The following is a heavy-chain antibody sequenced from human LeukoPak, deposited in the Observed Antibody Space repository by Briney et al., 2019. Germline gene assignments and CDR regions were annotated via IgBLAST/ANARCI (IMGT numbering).Heavy chain of an antibody. CDR2: IYPGDSDT. V-gene: IGHV5-51*01. Sequence: GESLKISCKGSGYSLTSYWIGWVRQMPGKGLEWMGIIYPGDSDTRYSPSFQGQVTISADKSISTAYLQWSSLKASDTAMYYCARQGSSILLWFDPWGQGTLVTVSS. CDR1: GYSLTSYW. CDR3: ARQGSSILLWFDP. J-gene: IGHJ5*02.